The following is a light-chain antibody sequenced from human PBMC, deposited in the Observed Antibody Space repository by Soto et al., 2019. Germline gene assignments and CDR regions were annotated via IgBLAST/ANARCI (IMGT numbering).Light chain of an antibody. Sequence: QSALTQPASVSGSPGQSITISCTGTSSDVGGYNYVSWYQQHPGKAPKLMIYDVSNRPSGVSNRFSGSKSGNTASLTISGLQAEDEADYYCTSDTRTSSTTDVFGTGTKLTVL. J-gene: IGLJ1*01. CDR3: TSDTRTSSTTDV. CDR2: DVS. V-gene: IGLV2-14*01. CDR1: SSDVGGYNY.